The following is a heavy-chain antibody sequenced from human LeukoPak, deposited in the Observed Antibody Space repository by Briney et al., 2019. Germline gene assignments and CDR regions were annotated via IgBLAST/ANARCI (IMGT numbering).Heavy chain of an antibody. V-gene: IGHV3-15*01. Sequence: GGSLRLSCEGSGFTFSKDWMSWVRQAPGKGLEWVGRIKSKTDGGTTDDAAPVKGRFTVSRDESKNTLYLQMNSLRTEDTALYYCATYNDRDAFNVWGQGTMVTVSP. J-gene: IGHJ3*01. CDR1: GFTFSKDW. D-gene: IGHD1-14*01. CDR3: ATYNDRDAFNV. CDR2: IKSKTDGGTT.